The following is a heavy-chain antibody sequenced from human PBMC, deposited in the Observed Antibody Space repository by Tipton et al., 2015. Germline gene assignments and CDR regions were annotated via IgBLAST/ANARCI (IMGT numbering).Heavy chain of an antibody. D-gene: IGHD2-8*02. V-gene: IGHV3-73*01. CDR3: ARVSPVVNSYWDAFDI. J-gene: IGHJ3*02. CDR1: GFTFSGSG. CDR2: ITNKANNYAT. Sequence: SLRLSCAASGFTFSGSGMHWVRQASGKGLEWVGRITNKANNYATAYAASVNGRFTISRDDSKNTVYLLLSDLKTDDTAVYYCARVSPVVNSYWDAFDIWGQGTMVTVSS.